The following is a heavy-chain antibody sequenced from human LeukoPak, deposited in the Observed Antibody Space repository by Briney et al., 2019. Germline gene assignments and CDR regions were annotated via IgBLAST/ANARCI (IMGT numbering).Heavy chain of an antibody. Sequence: GGSLRLSCVASGFTLSSYAMSWVRQAPGKGLEWVSTISGSGSSTYYADSVKGRFTISRDNAKNSLYLQMNSLRAEDTAVYYCARGSPSEPWGQGTLVTVSS. CDR1: GFTLSSYA. V-gene: IGHV3-23*01. CDR2: ISGSGSST. D-gene: IGHD3-10*01. J-gene: IGHJ5*02. CDR3: ARGSPSEP.